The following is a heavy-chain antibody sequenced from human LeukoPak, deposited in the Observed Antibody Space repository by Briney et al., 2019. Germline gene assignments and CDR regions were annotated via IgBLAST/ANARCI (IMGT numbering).Heavy chain of an antibody. J-gene: IGHJ4*02. CDR2: IYSGGST. D-gene: IGHD1-26*01. CDR3: ARAGTRGSYYANYFDY. CDR1: GFTVSSNY. Sequence: HPGGSLRLSCAASGFTVSSNYMSWVRQAPGKGLEWVSVIYSGGSTYYADSVKGRFTISRDNSKNTLYLQMNSLRAEDTAVYYCARAGTRGSYYANYFDYWGQGTLVTVSS. V-gene: IGHV3-53*01.